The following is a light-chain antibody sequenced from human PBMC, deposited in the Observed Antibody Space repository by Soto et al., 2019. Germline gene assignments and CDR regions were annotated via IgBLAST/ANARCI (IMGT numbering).Light chain of an antibody. J-gene: IGLJ1*01. CDR2: DVS. Sequence: QSALTQSASVSGSPGQSITISCTGTSSDVGAYNYVSWYQQYPGKAPKLIIYDVSNWPSGISYRFSGSKSGNTASLTISGLQAEDEADYYCSSYTSSGKYVFGTGTKLT. CDR1: SSDVGAYNY. V-gene: IGLV2-14*01. CDR3: SSYTSSGKYV.